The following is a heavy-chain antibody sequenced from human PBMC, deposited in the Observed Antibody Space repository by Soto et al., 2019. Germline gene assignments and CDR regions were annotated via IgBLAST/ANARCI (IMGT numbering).Heavy chain of an antibody. CDR1: GGSISSGGYY. V-gene: IGHV4-31*01. D-gene: IGHD4-17*01. J-gene: IGHJ4*02. CDR3: ARSSRSPVTTVDY. CDR2: IYYSGST. Sequence: QVQLQESGPGLVKPSQTLSLTCTVSGGSISSGGYYWSWIRQHPGKGLEWIGYIYYSGSTYYNPSLQTLGTXSXDXXTTQFSLKLSSVTAADTAVYYCARSSRSPVTTVDYWGQGTLVTVSS.